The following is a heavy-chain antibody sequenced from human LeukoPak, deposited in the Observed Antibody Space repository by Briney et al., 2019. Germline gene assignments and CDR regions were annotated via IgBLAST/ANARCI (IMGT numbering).Heavy chain of an antibody. J-gene: IGHJ4*02. CDR3: AREESGGYFDY. D-gene: IGHD2-8*02. V-gene: IGHV1-46*01. CDR1: GFTFTNYY. Sequence: ASVKVSCKASGFTFTNYYMHWVRQAPGQGLEWMGLISPTVSSTNYAQKFRGRVTMTRDTSTTTVYMELSSLRSEDTAVYYCAREESGGYFDYWGQGTLVTVSS. CDR2: ISPTVSST.